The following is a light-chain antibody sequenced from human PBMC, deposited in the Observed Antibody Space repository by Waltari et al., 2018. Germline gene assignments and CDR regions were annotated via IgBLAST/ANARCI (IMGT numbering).Light chain of an antibody. V-gene: IGKV2-28*01. J-gene: IGKJ1*01. CDR1: QSLLHSSGNTF. Sequence: DIVMTQSPLSLSVTHGEPASISCRSSQSLLHSSGNTFLDWYLQKPGQSPQLLIYSVSNRASGVPDRFSGSGSGTDFTLKISRVEAEDVGVYFCMQARQTPWTFGQGTRVEIK. CDR2: SVS. CDR3: MQARQTPWT.